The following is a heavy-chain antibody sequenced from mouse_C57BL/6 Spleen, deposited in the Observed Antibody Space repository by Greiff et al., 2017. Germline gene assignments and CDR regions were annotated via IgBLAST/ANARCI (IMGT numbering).Heavy chain of an antibody. CDR3: APNWDVYYFDY. Sequence: VQLQQSGPELVKPGASVKISCKASGYAFSSSWMNWVKQRPGKGLEWIRRIYPGDGDTNYNGKFKGKATLTADKSSSTAYMQLSSLTSEDSAVYFCAPNWDVYYFDYWGQGTTLTVSS. V-gene: IGHV1-82*01. CDR2: IYPGDGDT. CDR1: GYAFSSSW. J-gene: IGHJ2*01. D-gene: IGHD4-1*01.